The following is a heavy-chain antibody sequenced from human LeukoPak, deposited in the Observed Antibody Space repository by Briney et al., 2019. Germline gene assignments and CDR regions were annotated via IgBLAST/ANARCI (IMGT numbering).Heavy chain of an antibody. J-gene: IGHJ4*02. CDR1: GFTFSSYN. V-gene: IGHV3-48*01. CDR3: ASAYDFWSGYHLPGY. Sequence: PGGSLRLSCAASGFTFSSYNMNWVRQTPGEGLERVSYISSSSTTIYYADSVKGRFTISRDNAKNSLHLQMNSLRAEDTAVYYCASAYDFWSGYHLPGYWGQGTLVTVSS. D-gene: IGHD3-3*01. CDR2: ISSSSTTI.